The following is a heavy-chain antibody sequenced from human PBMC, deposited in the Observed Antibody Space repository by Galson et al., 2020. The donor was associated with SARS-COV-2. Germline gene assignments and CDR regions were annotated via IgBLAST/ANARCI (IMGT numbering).Heavy chain of an antibody. CDR3: ARGPHIVVVIAILWGLDY. CDR1: GFTFSSYW. CDR2: IYSEGSST. V-gene: IGHV3-74*01. J-gene: IGHJ4*02. D-gene: IGHD2-21*01. Sequence: ALHGESLKISCAASGFTFSSYWMHWVRQAPGKGLVWVSRIYSEGSSTSYADSVKGRFTISGDNAKNTLYLQMNSLRAEDTAVYYCARGPHIVVVIAILWGLDYWGQGTLVTVSS.